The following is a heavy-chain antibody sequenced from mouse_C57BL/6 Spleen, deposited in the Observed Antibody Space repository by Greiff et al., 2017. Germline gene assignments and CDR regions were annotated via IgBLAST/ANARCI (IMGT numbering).Heavy chain of an antibody. Sequence: QVQLKESGPGLVAPSQSLSITCTVLGFSLTSYGVHWVRQPPGKGLEWLVVIWSDGSTTYNSALKSRLSISKDNSKSQVFLKMNSLQTDDTAMYYCARNIWYQTGTYAMDYWGQGTSVTVSS. V-gene: IGHV2-6*02. CDR1: GFSLTSYG. D-gene: IGHD2-1*01. J-gene: IGHJ4*01. CDR2: IWSDGST. CDR3: ARNIWYQTGTYAMDY.